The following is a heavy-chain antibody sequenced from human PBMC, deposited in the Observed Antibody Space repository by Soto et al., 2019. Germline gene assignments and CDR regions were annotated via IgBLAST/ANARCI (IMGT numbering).Heavy chain of an antibody. J-gene: IGHJ6*02. D-gene: IGHD6-19*01. Sequence: GGSLRLSCAASGFPFSRYEMNWVRQAPGKGLEWISYISESGTSMYYADAVKGRFAISRDNAQNSLYLQMNSLRIEDTAVYYCARDQEVHDSRGHKIRAMDVWGQGTTVTVSS. CDR3: ARDQEVHDSRGHKIRAMDV. CDR1: GFPFSRYE. CDR2: ISESGTSM. V-gene: IGHV3-48*03.